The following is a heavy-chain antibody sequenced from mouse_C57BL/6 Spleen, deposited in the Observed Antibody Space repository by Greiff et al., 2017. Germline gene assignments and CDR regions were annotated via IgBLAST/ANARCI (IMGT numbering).Heavy chain of an antibody. CDR2: INPNNGGT. J-gene: IGHJ2*01. D-gene: IGHD2-5*01. CDR3: ASAYYSIYVPNFDD. V-gene: IGHV1-18*01. Sequence: VQLQQSGPELVKPGASVKIPCKASGYTFNDYNMDWVKQSHGKSLEWIGEINPNNGGTIYNQKFKGKATLTVDKSSSTAYMAPRSLTSEDTAVYYCASAYYSIYVPNFDDWGPGTTLTVAS. CDR1: GYTFNDYN.